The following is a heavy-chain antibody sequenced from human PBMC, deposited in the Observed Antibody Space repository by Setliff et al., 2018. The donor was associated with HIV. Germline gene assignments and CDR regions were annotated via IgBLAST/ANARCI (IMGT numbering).Heavy chain of an antibody. CDR1: GFTFSNYW. CDR3: ARGYSPYGSGSPMGY. D-gene: IGHD3-10*01. V-gene: IGHV3-74*01. J-gene: IGHJ4*02. Sequence: PGGSLRLSCAASGFTFSNYWMHWVRQVPGKGLVWVSRINTDGTSTSYADSVKGRFTISRDNAKNTLFLQMNSLRAEDTAVYFCARGYSPYGSGSPMGYLGQGTLVTVSS. CDR2: INTDGTST.